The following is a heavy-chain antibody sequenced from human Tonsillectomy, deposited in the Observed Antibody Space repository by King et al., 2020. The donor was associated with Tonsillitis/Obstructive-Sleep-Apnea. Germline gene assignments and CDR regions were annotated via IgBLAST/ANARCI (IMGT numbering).Heavy chain of an antibody. V-gene: IGHV5-10-1*01. CDR3: ARRYFDGHYYYYMDV. Sequence: QLVQSGAEVKKPGESLRISCKGSGYSFTSYWIDWVRQMPGKGLEWMGTIDPSDSYTNYSPSFQGHVTISADKSITTAYLQWSSLKASDTAMYYCARRYFDGHYYYYMDVWGKGTMVTVSS. CDR1: GYSFTSYW. CDR2: IDPSDSYT. D-gene: IGHD3-9*01. J-gene: IGHJ6*03.